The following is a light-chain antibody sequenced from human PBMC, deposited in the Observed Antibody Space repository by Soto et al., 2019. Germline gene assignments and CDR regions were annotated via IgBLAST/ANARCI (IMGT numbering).Light chain of an antibody. Sequence: QSVLTRPPSASGTPGQRVTISCSGSSSNIGSNYLYWYQQLPGTAPKLLIYRNTQRPSGVPDRFSGSKSDTSASLAISGLRSEDEADYYCAAWDDSLSGPVVFGGGTKLTVL. V-gene: IGLV1-47*01. CDR1: SSNIGSNY. CDR2: RNT. J-gene: IGLJ2*01. CDR3: AAWDDSLSGPVV.